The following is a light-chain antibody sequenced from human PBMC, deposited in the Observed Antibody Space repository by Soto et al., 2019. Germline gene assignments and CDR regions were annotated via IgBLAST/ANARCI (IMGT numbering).Light chain of an antibody. V-gene: IGLV2-14*01. J-gene: IGLJ1*01. CDR3: SSYTSSSTPYV. Sequence: QSALTQSASVSGSPGQSITISCTGTSSDVGAYNYVSWNQQHPGKAPKVMIHDVSNRPSGVSSRFSGSKSGNTASLTISGLQAEDEADYYCSSYTSSSTPYVFGTGTKVTVL. CDR1: SSDVGAYNY. CDR2: DVS.